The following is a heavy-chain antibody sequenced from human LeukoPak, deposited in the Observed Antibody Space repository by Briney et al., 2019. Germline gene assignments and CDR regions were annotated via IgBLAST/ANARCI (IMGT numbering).Heavy chain of an antibody. Sequence: PSETLSLTCAVSGGSISSGNCWSWVRQPPGKGLEWIGEIYHSGNTNYNPSLKSRVTISVDWSKNHFSLKLSSVTAADTAVYYCAREGDYDILTGYYFIDSWGQGTLVTVSS. V-gene: IGHV4-4*02. CDR1: GGSISSGNC. CDR2: IYHSGNT. CDR3: AREGDYDILTGYYFIDS. J-gene: IGHJ4*02. D-gene: IGHD3-9*01.